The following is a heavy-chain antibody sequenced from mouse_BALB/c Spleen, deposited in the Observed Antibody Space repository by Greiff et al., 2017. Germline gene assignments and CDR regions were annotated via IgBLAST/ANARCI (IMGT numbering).Heavy chain of an antibody. D-gene: IGHD1-1*01. Sequence: QVQLQQSAAELARPGASVKMSCKASGYTFTSYTMHWVKQRPGQGLEWIGYINPSSGYTEYNQKFKDKTTLTADKSSSTAYMQLSSLTSEDSAVYYCAREGYYGSSYGYFDVWGAGTTVTVSS. CDR3: AREGYYGSSYGYFDV. J-gene: IGHJ1*01. CDR1: GYTFTSYT. V-gene: IGHV1-4*02. CDR2: INPSSGYT.